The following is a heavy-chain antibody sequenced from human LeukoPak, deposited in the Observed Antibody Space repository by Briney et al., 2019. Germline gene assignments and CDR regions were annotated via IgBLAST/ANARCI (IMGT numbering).Heavy chain of an antibody. CDR1: GFTFSSYE. CDR3: ARERYCSSTSCPHGDLDY. CDR2: IGVSGSTM. J-gene: IGHJ4*02. Sequence: GGSLRLSCAASGFTFSSYEMNWVRQAPGKGLEWVSYIGVSGSTMYYAESVKGRFTISSDNAKNSLYLQMNSLRAEDTAVYYCARERYCSSTSCPHGDLDYWGQGTLVSVSS. D-gene: IGHD2-2*01. V-gene: IGHV3-48*03.